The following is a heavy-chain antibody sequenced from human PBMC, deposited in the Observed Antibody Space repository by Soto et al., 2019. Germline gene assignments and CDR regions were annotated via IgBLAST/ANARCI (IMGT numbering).Heavy chain of an antibody. CDR3: ARGITGTFDY. V-gene: IGHV3-74*01. J-gene: IGHJ4*02. Sequence: GGSLRLSCAASGFTFSSNWMHWVRQAPGKGLVWVSRINNDGSSTIYADSVKGRFTISRDNAKNTLYLQMNSLRAEDTAVYYCARGITGTFDYWGQGTLVTVSS. CDR1: GFTFSSNW. CDR2: INNDGSST. D-gene: IGHD1-20*01.